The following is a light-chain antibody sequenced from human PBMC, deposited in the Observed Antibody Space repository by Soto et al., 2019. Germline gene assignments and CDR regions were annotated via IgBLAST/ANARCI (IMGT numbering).Light chain of an antibody. CDR2: LGS. V-gene: IGKV2-28*01. CDR3: MQALQTPYT. CDR1: RSLLLTNGDTF. Sequence: VVSQSQLSLPFTLGDPAPISWGSIRSLLLTNGDTFFAWYLQKPGQSPQVLIFLGSNRASGVPDRVSGSGAGTDFTLIISRVEAEDVGVYYCMQALQTPYTFGQGTKLEIK. J-gene: IGKJ2*01.